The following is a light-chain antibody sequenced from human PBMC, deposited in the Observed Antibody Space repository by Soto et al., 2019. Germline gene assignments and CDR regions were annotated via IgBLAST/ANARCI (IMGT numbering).Light chain of an antibody. Sequence: QSLLTQPPSVSAAPGQKVTISCSGSSSNIGNRDVSWYQHLPGTAPKLLIYDNNKRPSGIPDRFSGSKSGTSATLAITGLQTGDEADYYCETWDSSLRAAVFGGGTQLTVL. CDR2: DNN. CDR1: SSNIGNRD. J-gene: IGLJ2*01. CDR3: ETWDSSLRAAV. V-gene: IGLV1-51*01.